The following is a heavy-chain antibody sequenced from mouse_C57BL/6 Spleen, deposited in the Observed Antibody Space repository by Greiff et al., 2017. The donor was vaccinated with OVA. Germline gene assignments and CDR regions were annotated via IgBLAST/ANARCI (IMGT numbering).Heavy chain of an antibody. D-gene: IGHD2-3*01. CDR2: IWSGGST. Sequence: VNVVESGPGLVQPSQSLSITCTVSGFSLTSYGVHWVRQSPGKGLEWLGVIWSGGSTDYNAAFISRLSISKDNSKSQVFFKMNSLQADDTAIYYCARRGGIYDGYYGGYFDVWGTGTTVTVSS. V-gene: IGHV2-2*01. CDR1: GFSLTSYG. CDR3: ARRGGIYDGYYGGYFDV. J-gene: IGHJ1*03.